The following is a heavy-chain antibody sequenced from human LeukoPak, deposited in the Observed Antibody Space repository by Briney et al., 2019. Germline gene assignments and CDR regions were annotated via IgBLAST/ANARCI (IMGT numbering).Heavy chain of an antibody. CDR3: ARDAAITVPGGGTAY. D-gene: IGHD2-21*02. V-gene: IGHV1-69*04. CDR1: GGAFNTYA. J-gene: IGHJ4*02. CDR2: IVPIIGSA. Sequence: SVKVSCKASGGAFNTYAINWVRQAPGQGLEWMGRIVPIIGSANYAQNFQGRVTFTADKSTSTAYMELSNLKSEDTAVYYCARDAAITVPGGGTAYWGQGTLATVSS.